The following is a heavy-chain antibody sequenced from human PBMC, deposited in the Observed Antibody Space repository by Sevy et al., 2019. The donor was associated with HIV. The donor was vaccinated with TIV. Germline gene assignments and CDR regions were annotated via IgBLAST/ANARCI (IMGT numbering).Heavy chain of an antibody. CDR1: GDSVSSNSAA. J-gene: IGHJ4*02. D-gene: IGHD5-12*01. CDR3: ARDGGGYSGYDWNYFDY. V-gene: IGHV6-1*01. CDR2: TYYRSKWYN. Sequence: KQSQTLSLTCAISGDSVSSNSAAWNWIRQSPSRGLEWLGRTYYRSKWYNDYAVSVKSRITINPDTSKNQYSLQLNSVTPEDTAVYYCARDGGGYSGYDWNYFDYWGQGTLVTVSS.